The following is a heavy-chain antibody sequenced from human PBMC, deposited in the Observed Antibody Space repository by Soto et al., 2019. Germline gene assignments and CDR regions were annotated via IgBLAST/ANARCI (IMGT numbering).Heavy chain of an antibody. D-gene: IGHD6-13*01. CDR3: ARDLPTSSWYPYYYYGMDV. Sequence: QVQLQESGPGLVKPSQTLSLTCTVSGGSISSGGYYWSWIRQHPGKGLEWIGDIYYSGSTYYNPSLKSRVTISVDTSKNQFSLKLSSVTAADTAVYYCARDLPTSSWYPYYYYGMDVWGQGTTVTVSS. V-gene: IGHV4-31*03. CDR1: GGSISSGGYY. J-gene: IGHJ6*02. CDR2: IYYSGST.